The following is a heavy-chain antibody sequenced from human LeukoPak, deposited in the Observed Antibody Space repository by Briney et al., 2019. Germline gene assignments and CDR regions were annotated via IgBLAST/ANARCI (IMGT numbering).Heavy chain of an antibody. D-gene: IGHD3-10*01. Sequence: SEALVLPRPGPGVSLSNRVYSPGRFPPPPREGEEWVWGIYYSGRTYYNTPLKSRVTISEDTSKNQFSLKLSFVTAADSAVYYCARHRTAINHYGPYDAFDIWGQGTMVTVSS. V-gene: IGHV4-39*01. CDR3: ARHRTAINHYGPYDAFDI. CDR1: GVSLSNRVYS. J-gene: IGHJ3*02. CDR2: IYYSGRT.